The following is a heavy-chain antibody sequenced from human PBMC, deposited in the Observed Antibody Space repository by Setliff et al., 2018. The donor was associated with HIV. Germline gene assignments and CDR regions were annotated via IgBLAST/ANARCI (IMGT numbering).Heavy chain of an antibody. CDR2: IHYSGTT. Sequence: SETLSLTCTVSGASISDSKYYWGWIRQPPGKGLEWIGNIHYSGTTYYNPSLRSRVTISIDTSKTQFSLKMSSVTAADTALYYCARPQLGLEGGSHFDAWGRGTLVTVSS. CDR1: GASISDSKYY. J-gene: IGHJ4*02. CDR3: ARPQLGLEGGSHFDA. D-gene: IGHD1-1*01. V-gene: IGHV4-39*01.